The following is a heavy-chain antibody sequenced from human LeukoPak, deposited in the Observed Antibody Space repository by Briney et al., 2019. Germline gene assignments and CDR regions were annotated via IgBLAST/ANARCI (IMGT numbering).Heavy chain of an antibody. J-gene: IGHJ4*02. CDR2: ISGSGGST. V-gene: IGHV3-23*01. CDR3: ARGLYGSGSYYSSSFDY. D-gene: IGHD3-10*01. Sequence: GSLRLSCAASGFTFSSYAMSWVRQAPGKGLEWVSAISGSGGSTYYADSVKGRFTISRDNSKNTLYLQMNSLRAEDTAVYYCARGLYGSGSYYSSSFDYWGQGTLVTVSS. CDR1: GFTFSSYA.